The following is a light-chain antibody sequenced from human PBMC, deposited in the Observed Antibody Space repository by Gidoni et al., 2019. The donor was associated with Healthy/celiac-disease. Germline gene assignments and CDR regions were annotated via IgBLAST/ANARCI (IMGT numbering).Light chain of an antibody. Sequence: SSELTQDPAVSVALGQTVRITCQGDSLRSYYASWYQQKPGQAPVLVIYGKNNRPSGIPDRFSGSSSGNTASLTITGAQAEDEADYYCNSRDSSVLWVFGGGTKLTGL. CDR2: GKN. V-gene: IGLV3-19*01. CDR3: NSRDSSVLWV. CDR1: SLRSYY. J-gene: IGLJ3*02.